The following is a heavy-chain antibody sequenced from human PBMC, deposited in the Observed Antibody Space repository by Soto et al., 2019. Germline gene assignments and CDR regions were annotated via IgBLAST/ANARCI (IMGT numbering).Heavy chain of an antibody. CDR2: IRSKANSYAT. V-gene: IGHV3-73*01. CDR1: GFTFRGSA. CDR3: ARCRYYYYYMDV. Sequence: GSLRLSCAASGFTFRGSAMHWVRQASGKGLEWVGRIRSKANSYATAYAASVKGRFTISRDDSKNTAYLQMNSLKTEDTAVYYCARCRYYYYYMDVWGKGTTVTVSS. J-gene: IGHJ6*03.